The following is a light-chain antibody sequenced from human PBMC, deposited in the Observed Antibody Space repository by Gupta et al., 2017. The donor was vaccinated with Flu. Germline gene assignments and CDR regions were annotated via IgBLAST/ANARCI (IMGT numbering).Light chain of an antibody. Sequence: EIVFTQSPGTLSLSPGERATLSCRASQSVSTSYLAWYQQKPGQAPRLLIYGASSRATGIPDRFSGSGSGTDFTLTISRLEPEDFAVYYCQQCGSSPRTFGQGTKVEIK. CDR3: QQCGSSPRT. CDR1: QSVSTSY. J-gene: IGKJ1*01. V-gene: IGKV3-20*01. CDR2: GAS.